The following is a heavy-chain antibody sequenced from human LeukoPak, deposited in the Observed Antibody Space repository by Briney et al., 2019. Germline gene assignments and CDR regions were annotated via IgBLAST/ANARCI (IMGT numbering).Heavy chain of an antibody. V-gene: IGHV3-30*04. CDR3: ASGVDTAMIITNYGMDV. J-gene: IGHJ6*02. D-gene: IGHD5-18*01. Sequence: GGSLRLSCSASGFTFSSYAMHWVRQAPGKGLEGVAVISYDGSNKYYADSVKGRFTISRDNSKNTLYLQMNSLRADDTAVYYCASGVDTAMIITNYGMDVWGQGITVTVSS. CDR1: GFTFSSYA. CDR2: ISYDGSNK.